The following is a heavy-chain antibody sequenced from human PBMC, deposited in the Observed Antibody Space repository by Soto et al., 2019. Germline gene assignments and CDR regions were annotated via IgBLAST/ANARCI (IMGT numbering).Heavy chain of an antibody. CDR1: GGSVSSGSYY. CDR2: LYHIGTT. V-gene: IGHV4-61*01. Sequence: SETLSLTCTVSGGSVSSGSYYWSWIRQPPGKGLEWIGYLYHIGTTKYNPSLKSRVTISVDTSMNQFSLKLTSVTAADTAVYYCARANIAAAGTNYYWGRGTLVTVSS. J-gene: IGHJ4*02. D-gene: IGHD6-13*01. CDR3: ARANIAAAGTNYY.